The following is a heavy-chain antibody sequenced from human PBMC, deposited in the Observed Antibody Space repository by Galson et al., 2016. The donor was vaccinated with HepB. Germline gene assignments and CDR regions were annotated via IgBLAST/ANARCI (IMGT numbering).Heavy chain of an antibody. CDR3: ARRRHDGTGRHCLDC. V-gene: IGHV4-39*01. CDR2: INYRANT. CDR1: GGSISSFAHLWDY. J-gene: IGHJ1*01. Sequence: SETLSLTCTVSGGSISSFAHLWDYWDWIRQVPGKGLEWIATINYRANTVYNPSLKSRVTISVDTAKNQFSLWLTSVDAADTAIYYCARRRHDGTGRHCLDCWGQGSLVTVSS. D-gene: IGHD3-22*01.